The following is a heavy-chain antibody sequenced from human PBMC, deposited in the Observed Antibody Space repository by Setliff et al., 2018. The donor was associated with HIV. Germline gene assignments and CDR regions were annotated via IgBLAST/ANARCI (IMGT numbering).Heavy chain of an antibody. CDR2: VHYTGSA. CDR3: AMTLRLFDWGYLDV. J-gene: IGHJ6*03. V-gene: IGHV4-39*02. D-gene: IGHD3-9*01. Sequence: SETLSLTCAATGVAISGSTYYWAWIRQSPGRGLQWIGSVHYTGSAYRNPSLKSRLTISIDTSRNHFSLNLTSVTAADTAVYYCAMTLRLFDWGYLDVWGKGTTVTVSS. CDR1: GVAISGSTYY.